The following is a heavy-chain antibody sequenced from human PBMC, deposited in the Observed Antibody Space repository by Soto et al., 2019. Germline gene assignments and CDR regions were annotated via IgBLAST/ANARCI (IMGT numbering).Heavy chain of an antibody. J-gene: IGHJ4*02. CDR3: ATREDSSSSWGYFDY. D-gene: IGHD6-6*01. CDR2: INHSGST. CDR1: GGSFSGYY. V-gene: IGHV4-34*01. Sequence: ETLSLTCAVYGGSFSGYYWSWIRQPPGKGLEWIGEINHSGSTNYNPSLKSRVTISVDTSKNQFSLKLSSVTAADTAVYYCATREDSSSSWGYFDYWGQGTLVTVSS.